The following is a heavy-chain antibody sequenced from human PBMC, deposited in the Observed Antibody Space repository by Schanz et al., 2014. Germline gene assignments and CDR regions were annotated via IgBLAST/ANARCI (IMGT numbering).Heavy chain of an antibody. CDR3: AKDRQTTVNRVGYYYGMDV. J-gene: IGHJ6*02. Sequence: EVQLVESGGGLVQPGGSLRLSCAASGFSISDHTMRWDRQAPGKGLEWVASIKQDGSDKYYVDSVKGRFTISRDDAKNSLYLQMNSLRAEDTALYYCAKDRQTTVNRVGYYYGMDVWGQGTTVTVSS. CDR2: IKQDGSDK. D-gene: IGHD4-4*01. CDR1: GFSISDHT. V-gene: IGHV3-7*03.